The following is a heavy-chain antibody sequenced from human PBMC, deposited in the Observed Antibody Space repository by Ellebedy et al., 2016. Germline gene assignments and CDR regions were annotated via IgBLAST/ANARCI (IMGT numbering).Heavy chain of an antibody. CDR3: ARAPILADGTGWVYFDY. CDR2: IWYDGSEE. CDR1: GFTFGSYA. D-gene: IGHD1-1*01. J-gene: IGHJ4*02. V-gene: IGHV3-33*01. Sequence: GGSLRLSCAASGFTFGSYAMHWVRQAPGKGLEWVAVIWYDGSEEYYEDSVKGRFTVSRDNSKNTLYVQMNSLRVEDTAVYYCARAPILADGTGWVYFDYWGQGTLVTVSS.